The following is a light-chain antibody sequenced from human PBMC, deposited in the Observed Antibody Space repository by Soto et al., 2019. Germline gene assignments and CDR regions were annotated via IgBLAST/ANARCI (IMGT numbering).Light chain of an antibody. Sequence: DIVMTQSPLSLPVTPGEPASISYRSSQSLLYSNRYNYLDWYLQKPGQSPQLLIYLGSNRASGVPDRFSGSGSGTDFTLKISRVEAEDVGVYYCMQALQSPLTFGGGTKVEIK. CDR3: MQALQSPLT. V-gene: IGKV2-28*01. CDR2: LGS. CDR1: QSLLYSNRYNY. J-gene: IGKJ4*01.